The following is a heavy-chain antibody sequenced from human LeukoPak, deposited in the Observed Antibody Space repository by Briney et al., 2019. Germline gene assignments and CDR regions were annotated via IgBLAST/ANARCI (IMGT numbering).Heavy chain of an antibody. Sequence: GASVKVSCKASAYTFTDYYIPWVRQAPGQPLEWMGWINPKNGGTDYAQNFQGRVTMTRDTSISTAYMELSRLRSDDTAVYYCARDQNYYGSGSHYNVDYWGRGTLVTVSS. CDR1: AYTFTDYY. CDR3: ARDQNYYGSGSHYNVDY. CDR2: INPKNGGT. D-gene: IGHD3-10*01. V-gene: IGHV1-2*02. J-gene: IGHJ4*02.